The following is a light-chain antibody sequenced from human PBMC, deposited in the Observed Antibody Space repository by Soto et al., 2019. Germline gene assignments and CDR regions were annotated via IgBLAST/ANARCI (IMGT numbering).Light chain of an antibody. CDR1: QSLTNSF. J-gene: IGKJ5*01. V-gene: IGKV3-20*01. Sequence: EFVLTQSPGTLWLSPGERATVSCIASQSLTNSFIAWYQQRPGQAPRLLIYDTSSRASGIPDRFSGSGSGTDFTLTISRLETEDFAVFYCQQYGTSEIIFGQGTRLEIK. CDR2: DTS. CDR3: QQYGTSEII.